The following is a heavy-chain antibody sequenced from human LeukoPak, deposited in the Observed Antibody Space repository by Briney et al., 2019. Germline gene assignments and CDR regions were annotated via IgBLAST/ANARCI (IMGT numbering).Heavy chain of an antibody. CDR1: GGSISSYY. D-gene: IGHD6-19*01. CDR3: ARYPTVAGTFFFDY. Sequence: PSETLSLTCTVSGGSISSYYWSWIRQPPGKGLEWIGYIYHSGSTYYNSSLKSRVTISVDRSKNQFSLKLSSVTAADTAVYYCARYPTVAGTFFFDYWGQGTLVTVSS. V-gene: IGHV4-59*04. J-gene: IGHJ4*02. CDR2: IYHSGST.